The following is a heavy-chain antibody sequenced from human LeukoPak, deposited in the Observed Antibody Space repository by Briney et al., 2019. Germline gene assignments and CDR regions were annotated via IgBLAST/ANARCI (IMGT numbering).Heavy chain of an antibody. J-gene: IGHJ5*02. D-gene: IGHD3-10*01. V-gene: IGHV4-59*01. CDR1: GGSISSYY. CDR2: IYYSGST. CDR3: ARCPSSNWFDP. Sequence: PSETLSPTCTVSGGSISSYYWSWIRQPPGKGLEWIGYIYYSGSTNYNPSLKSRVTISVDTSKNQFSLKLSSVTAADTAVYYCARCPSSNWFDPWGQGTLVTVSS.